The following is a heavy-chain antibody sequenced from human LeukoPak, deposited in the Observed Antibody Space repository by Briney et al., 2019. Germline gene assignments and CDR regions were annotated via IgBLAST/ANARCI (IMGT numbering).Heavy chain of an antibody. V-gene: IGHV3-21*01. D-gene: IGHD6-13*01. CDR2: ISSSSSYI. CDR1: GGSISSSSYY. J-gene: IGHJ4*02. CDR3: ARDSSSSSWYAIDY. Sequence: ETLSLTCTVSGGSISSSSYYWGWVRQAPGKGLEWVSSISSSSSYIYYADSVKGRFTISRDNAKNSLYLQMNSLRAEDTAVYYCARDSSSSSWYAIDYWGQGTLVTVSS.